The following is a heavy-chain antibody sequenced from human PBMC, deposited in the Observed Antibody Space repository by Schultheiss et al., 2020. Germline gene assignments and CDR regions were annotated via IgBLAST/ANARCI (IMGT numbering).Heavy chain of an antibody. CDR3: AREETGTFNWFDP. CDR1: GGTFSSYA. J-gene: IGHJ5*02. D-gene: IGHD1-1*01. Sequence: ASVKVSCKASGGTFSSYAISWVRQAPGQGLEWMGGIIPNSGGTNYAQKFQGRVTMTTDTSTTTAYMELRSLRSDDTAVYYCAREETGTFNWFDPWGQGTLVTVSS. V-gene: IGHV1-18*01. CDR2: IIPNSGGT.